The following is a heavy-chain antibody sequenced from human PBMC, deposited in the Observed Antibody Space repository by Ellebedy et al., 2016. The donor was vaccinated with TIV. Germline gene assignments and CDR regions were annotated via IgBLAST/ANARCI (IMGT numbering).Heavy chain of an antibody. CDR3: ARVSNHKGADY. CDR1: GGSFRGYF. D-gene: IGHD3-16*01. V-gene: IGHV4-34*01. CDR2: INHGGST. J-gene: IGHJ4*02. Sequence: MPSETLSLTCAVYGGSFRGYFWTWIRPPPGKGLEWLGEINHGGSTNYNPSLKSRVSISVDTSKNQFSLKLTSVTAADTAVYYCARVSNHKGADYWGQGTLVTVSS.